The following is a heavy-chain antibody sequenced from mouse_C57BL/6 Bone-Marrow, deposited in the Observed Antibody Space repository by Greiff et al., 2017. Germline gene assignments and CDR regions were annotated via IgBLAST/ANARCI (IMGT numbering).Heavy chain of an antibody. V-gene: IGHV1-55*01. J-gene: IGHJ3*01. CDR3: ARDYGSTLFAF. Sequence: QVQLQQPGAELVKPGASVKMSCKASGYTFTSYWITWVKQRPGQGLEWIGDINPGNGSTNYNEKFKSKATMTVDTSSSTAYMQLSSLTSEDSAVYSCARDYGSTLFAFWGQGTLVIVSA. CDR2: INPGNGST. CDR1: GYTFTSYW. D-gene: IGHD1-1*01.